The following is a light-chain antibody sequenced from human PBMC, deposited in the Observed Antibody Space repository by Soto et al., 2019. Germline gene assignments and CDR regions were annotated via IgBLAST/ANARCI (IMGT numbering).Light chain of an antibody. J-gene: IGKJ1*01. CDR3: QNYYSDPRT. Sequence: DIQMTQSPSSLSASVGDRVTITCRASQGISNYLAWYQQKPGKVPELLIYGASTLQPGVPSRFTGSGSGTDFALTISSLQPEDIATYYCQNYYSDPRTFGQGTKVELK. V-gene: IGKV1-27*01. CDR2: GAS. CDR1: QGISNY.